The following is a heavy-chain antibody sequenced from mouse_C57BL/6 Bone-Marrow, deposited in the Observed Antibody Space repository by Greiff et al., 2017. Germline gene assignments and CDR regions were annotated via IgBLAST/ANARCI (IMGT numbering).Heavy chain of an antibody. CDR1: GFTFSDYY. D-gene: IGHD2-1*01. V-gene: IGHV5-16*01. Sequence: EVQGVASEGGLVQPGSSMKLSCTASGFTFSDYYMAWVRQVPEKGLEWVANINYDGSSTYYLDSLKSRFIISRENAKNILYLQMSSLKSEDTATYYCARVGYYGNYGDYAIDYWGQGTSVTVSS. CDR3: ARVGYYGNYGDYAIDY. J-gene: IGHJ4*01. CDR2: INYDGSST.